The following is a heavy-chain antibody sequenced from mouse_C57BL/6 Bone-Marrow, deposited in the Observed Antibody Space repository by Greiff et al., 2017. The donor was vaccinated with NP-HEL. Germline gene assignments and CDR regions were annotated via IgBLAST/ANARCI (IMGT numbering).Heavy chain of an antibody. V-gene: IGHV1-78*01. CDR3: AKEFITTVVATRYFDY. Sequence: VQLQQSDAELVKPGASVKISCKVSGCTFTDHTIHWMKQRPEQGLEWIGYIYPRDGSTKYNEKFKGKATLTADKSSSTAYMQLNSLTSEDSAVYFCAKEFITTVVATRYFDYWGQGTTLTVSS. J-gene: IGHJ2*01. D-gene: IGHD1-1*01. CDR2: IYPRDGST. CDR1: GCTFTDHT.